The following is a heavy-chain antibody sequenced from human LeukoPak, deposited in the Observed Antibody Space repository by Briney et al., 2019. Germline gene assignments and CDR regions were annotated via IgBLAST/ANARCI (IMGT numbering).Heavy chain of an antibody. V-gene: IGHV1-18*01. Sequence: ASVKVSCKASGYNFNSHGIIWVRQAPGQGLEWMGWSNVYNGNTNYAQKFQGRVTMTTDTSTSTAYMDLRSLRSDDTAVYYCARDSRGAAGHWGQGTLVTVSS. D-gene: IGHD3-10*01. J-gene: IGHJ4*02. CDR1: GYNFNSHG. CDR3: ARDSRGAAGH. CDR2: SNVYNGNT.